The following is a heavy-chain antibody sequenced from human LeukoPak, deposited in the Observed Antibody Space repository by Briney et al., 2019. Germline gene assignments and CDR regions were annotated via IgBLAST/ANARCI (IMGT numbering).Heavy chain of an antibody. CDR2: IYYSGST. CDR1: GGSISSYY. J-gene: IGHJ5*02. CDR3: AREGSSWSKGPNWFDP. V-gene: IGHV4-59*01. Sequence: SETLSLTCTVSGGSISSYYWSWLRQPPGKGLEGSGYIYYSGSTNYNPSLKSRVTISVDTSKNQFSLKLSSVTAADTAVYYCAREGSSWSKGPNWFDPWGQGTLVTVSS. D-gene: IGHD6-13*01.